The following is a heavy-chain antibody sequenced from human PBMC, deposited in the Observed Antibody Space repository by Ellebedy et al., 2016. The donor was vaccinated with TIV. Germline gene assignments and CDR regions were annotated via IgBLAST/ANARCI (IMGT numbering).Heavy chain of an antibody. D-gene: IGHD3-10*01. Sequence: ASVKVSCKASGYTFTGYYMHWVRQAPGQGLEWMGWINPNSGGTNYAQKFQGRVTMTRDTAISTAYMELSRLRSDDTAVYYCARSLYGSGSYYNLGYYYYGMDVWGQGTTVTVSS. CDR2: INPNSGGT. CDR3: ARSLYGSGSYYNLGYYYYGMDV. V-gene: IGHV1-2*02. J-gene: IGHJ6*02. CDR1: GYTFTGYY.